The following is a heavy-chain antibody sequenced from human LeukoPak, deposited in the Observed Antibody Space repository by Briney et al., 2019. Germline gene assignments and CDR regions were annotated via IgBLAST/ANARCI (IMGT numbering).Heavy chain of an antibody. Sequence: GGSLRLSCAASGFSFSNYWMSWIRQAPGKGLEWVSGISGSGAGTYYADSVKGRFTISRDNSKNTLYLQMNSLRAEDTAVYYCAKGVLDWFDPWGQGTLVTVSS. CDR3: AKGVLDWFDP. J-gene: IGHJ5*02. D-gene: IGHD2-8*01. V-gene: IGHV3-23*01. CDR2: ISGSGAGT. CDR1: GFSFSNYW.